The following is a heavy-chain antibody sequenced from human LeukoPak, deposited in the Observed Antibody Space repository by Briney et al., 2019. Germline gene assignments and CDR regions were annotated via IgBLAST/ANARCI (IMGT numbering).Heavy chain of an antibody. V-gene: IGHV5-51*01. J-gene: IGHJ5*02. CDR1: GYSFTSYW. Sequence: GESLKISCQGSGYSFTSYWIGWVRQMPGKGLEWMGIIYPGDSDTRYSPSFQGQVTISADKSISTAYLQWSSLKASDTAMYYCARRRHSSSSLIVGNWFDPWGQGTLVTVSS. D-gene: IGHD6-6*01. CDR3: ARRRHSSSSLIVGNWFDP. CDR2: IYPGDSDT.